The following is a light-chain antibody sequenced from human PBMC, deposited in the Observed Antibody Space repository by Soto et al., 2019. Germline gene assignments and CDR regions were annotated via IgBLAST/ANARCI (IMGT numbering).Light chain of an antibody. CDR2: DVS. V-gene: IGLV2-14*01. J-gene: IGLJ1*01. CDR3: SSYTSSSTLGV. CDR1: SSDVGGYNY. Sequence: QSVLTQPASVSGSPGQSITISCTGTSSDVGGYNYVSWYQQHPGKAPKLMIYDVSNRPSGVSNRFSGSKSGNTASLTISGLQAEDEADHYCSSYTSSSTLGVFGTGTKVXXL.